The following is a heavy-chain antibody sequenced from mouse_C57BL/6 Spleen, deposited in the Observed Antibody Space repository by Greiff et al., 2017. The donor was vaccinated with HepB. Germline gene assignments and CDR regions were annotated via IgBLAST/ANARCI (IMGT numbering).Heavy chain of an antibody. J-gene: IGHJ2*01. CDR1: GYTFTSYW. Sequence: VQLQQPGAELVRPGSSVKLSCKASGYTFTSYWMDWVKQRPGQGLEWIGNIYPSDSETHYNQKFKDKATLTVDKSSSTAYMQLSSLTSVDSAVYICARGDAFADPYSFYYWGEGTTLTVSA. V-gene: IGHV1-61*01. CDR3: ARGDAFADPYSFYY. CDR2: IYPSDSET.